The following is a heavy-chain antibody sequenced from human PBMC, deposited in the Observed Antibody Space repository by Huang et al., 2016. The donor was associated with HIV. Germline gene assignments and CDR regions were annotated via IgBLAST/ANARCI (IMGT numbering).Heavy chain of an antibody. J-gene: IGHJ4*02. CDR2: INHSGST. CDR3: ARGRFRFDY. Sequence: QVQLQQWGAGLLKPSETLSLTCAVYGGSFGDYYWSWIRQPPGKGLEWIGEINHSGSTNYNPSLKSRVTISVDTSKNQFSLKLSSVTAADTAVYYCARGRFRFDYWGQGTLVTVSS. CDR1: GGSFGDYY. V-gene: IGHV4-34*02.